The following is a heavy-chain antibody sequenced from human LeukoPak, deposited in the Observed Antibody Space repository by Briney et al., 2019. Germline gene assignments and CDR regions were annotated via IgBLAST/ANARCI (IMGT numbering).Heavy chain of an antibody. V-gene: IGHV4-34*01. Sequence: SETLSLTCAVSGGSFSGYYCSWIRQPPGKGQECSGEINHSGSTNYNPSLKSRVTISVDTPKNHFSLKLSSVTAADTAVYYCARGARGRGIVVVPAAIGHWFDPWGQGTLVTVSS. CDR2: INHSGST. CDR3: ARGARGRGIVVVPAAIGHWFDP. CDR1: GGSFSGYY. D-gene: IGHD2-2*01. J-gene: IGHJ5*02.